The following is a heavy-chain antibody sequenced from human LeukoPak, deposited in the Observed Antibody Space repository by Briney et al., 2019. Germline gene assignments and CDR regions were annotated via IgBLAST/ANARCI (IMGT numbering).Heavy chain of an antibody. V-gene: IGHV3-72*01. J-gene: IGHJ4*02. CDR3: ARNLRDYYGSGSYDY. Sequence: GGSLRLSCAASGFKFSGHYIDWVRQAPGKGLEWVGRSRNKASSYTTEYAASVEGRFTISRDVSESSLYLQMNSLRTEDTAVYYCARNLRDYYGSGSYDYWGQGTLVTVSS. CDR1: GFKFSGHY. CDR2: SRNKASSYTT. D-gene: IGHD3-10*01.